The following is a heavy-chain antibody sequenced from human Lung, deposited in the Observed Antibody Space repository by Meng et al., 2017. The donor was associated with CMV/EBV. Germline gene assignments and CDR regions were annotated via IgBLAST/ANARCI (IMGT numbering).Heavy chain of an antibody. D-gene: IGHD6-19*01. CDR2: ISGGGDII. J-gene: IGHJ6*02. CDR1: GLTFSAYY. V-gene: IGHV3-11*01. Sequence: GESLKISCVASGLTFSAYYMTWMRQAPGKGPQCVSYISGGGDIIKYADSVKGRFTISRDNAKNSLYLQMNSLRAEGTAVYYCARFGGTGSSGWLGYGMDVWGQGTTVTVSS. CDR3: ARFGGTGSSGWLGYGMDV.